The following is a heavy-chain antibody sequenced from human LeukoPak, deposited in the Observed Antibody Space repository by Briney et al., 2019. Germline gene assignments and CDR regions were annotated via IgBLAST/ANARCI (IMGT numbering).Heavy chain of an antibody. J-gene: IGHJ5*02. CDR3: AKDKNYYDSSGYPLLDP. D-gene: IGHD3-22*01. CDR2: ISGSGGST. Sequence: GGSLRLSCAASGFTFSSYAMSWVRQAPGKGLEWVSAISGSGGSTYYADSVKGRFTISRDNSKNTLYLQMNSLRAEDTAVYYCAKDKNYYDSSGYPLLDPWGQVTLVTVSS. CDR1: GFTFSSYA. V-gene: IGHV3-23*01.